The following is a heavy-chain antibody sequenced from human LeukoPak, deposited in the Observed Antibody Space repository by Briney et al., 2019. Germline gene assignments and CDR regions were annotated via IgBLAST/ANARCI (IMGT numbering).Heavy chain of an antibody. V-gene: IGHV4-59*12. CDR2: IYNSGST. Sequence: SETLSLTCTVSGGSISSYYWNWIRQPPGKGLEWIGYIYNSGSTNNNPSLKSRVTISVDTSKKQFSLKLSSVTAADTAVYYCARGYYYGSGSYGYYYYYMDVWGKGTTVTVSS. CDR3: ARGYYYGSGSYGYYYYYMDV. D-gene: IGHD3-10*01. CDR1: GGSISSYY. J-gene: IGHJ6*03.